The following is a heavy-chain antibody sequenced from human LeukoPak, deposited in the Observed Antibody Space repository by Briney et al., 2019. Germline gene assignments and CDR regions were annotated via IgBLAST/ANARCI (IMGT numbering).Heavy chain of an antibody. V-gene: IGHV5-51*01. CDR1: GYSFTSYW. CDR2: IYPGDSDT. CDR3: ARPASSGYYSRSAFDI. D-gene: IGHD3-22*01. J-gene: IGHJ3*02. Sequence: HGESLKISCKGSGYSFTSYWIGWVRQMPGKGLEWMGIIYPGDSDTRYSPSFQGQVTISADKSISTAYLQWSSLKASDTAMYYCARPASSGYYSRSAFDIWGQGTMVTVSS.